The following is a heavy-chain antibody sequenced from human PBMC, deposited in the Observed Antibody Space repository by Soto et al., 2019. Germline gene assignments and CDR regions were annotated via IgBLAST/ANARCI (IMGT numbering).Heavy chain of an antibody. V-gene: IGHV4-31*03. CDR1: GVSIIIGAYY. Sequence: SETLSLTCTVSGVSIIIGAYYCSWIRQHPGKGLEWIGYIYYSGSTYYNPSLKSRVTISVDTSKNQFSLKLSSVTAADTAVYYCARGPHYYYGMDVWGQGTTVTVSS. CDR3: ARGPHYYYGMDV. CDR2: IYYSGST. J-gene: IGHJ6*02.